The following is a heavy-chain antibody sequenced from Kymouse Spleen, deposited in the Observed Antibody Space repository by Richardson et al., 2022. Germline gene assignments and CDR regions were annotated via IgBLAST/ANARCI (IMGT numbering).Heavy chain of an antibody. CDR3: ASLWFGELADY. CDR2: INHSGST. Sequence: QVQLQQWGAGLLKPSETLSLTCAVYGGSFSGYYWSWIRQPPGKGLEWIGEINHSGSTNYNPSLKSRVTISVDTSKNQFSLKLSSVTAADTAVYYCASLWFGELADYWGQGTLVTVSS. J-gene: IGHJ4*02. V-gene: IGHV4-34*01. CDR1: GGSFSGYY. D-gene: IGHD3-10*01.